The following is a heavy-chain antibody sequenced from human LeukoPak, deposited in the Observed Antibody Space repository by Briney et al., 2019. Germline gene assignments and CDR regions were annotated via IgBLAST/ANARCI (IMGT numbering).Heavy chain of an antibody. CDR3: ATSYDSSDCD. CDR1: GFTFSSFW. V-gene: IGHV3-7*01. CDR2: IKQDGSLQ. D-gene: IGHD3-22*01. Sequence: PTGGSLRLSCTASGFTFSSFWMAWVRQAPGKGLQWVANIKQDGSLQHYGDSVKGRFTISRDNAKNSLYLQMNNLRAEDTALYYCATSYDSSDCDWGQGTLVTVSS. J-gene: IGHJ4*02.